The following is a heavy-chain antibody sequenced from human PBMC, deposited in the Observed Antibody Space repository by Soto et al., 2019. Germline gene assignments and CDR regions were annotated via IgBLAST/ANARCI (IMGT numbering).Heavy chain of an antibody. CDR1: GFSLNTRGVG. CDR3: AHIMITYGGVIGLDAFDN. Sequence: ASGPTLVNPTQTLTLTCTFSGFSLNTRGVGVGWIRQPPGKALEWLAVIYWDDDRRYSPSLNSRLTITKDTSRNQVVLTMTNMGPVDTATYYGAHIMITYGGVIGLDAFDNWGQGTMVTVSS. CDR2: IYWDDDR. J-gene: IGHJ3*02. D-gene: IGHD3-16*02. V-gene: IGHV2-5*02.